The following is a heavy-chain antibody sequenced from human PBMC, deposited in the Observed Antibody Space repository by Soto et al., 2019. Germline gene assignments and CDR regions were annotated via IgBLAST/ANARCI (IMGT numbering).Heavy chain of an antibody. D-gene: IGHD3-9*01. J-gene: IGHJ4*02. CDR3: ASKPYDILTGYIT. CDR1: GGSISSGGYY. CDR2: IYYSGST. Sequence: SETLSLTCTVSGGSISSGGYYWSWIRQHPGKGLEWIGYIYYSGSTYYNPSLKSRVTISVDTSKNQFSLKLSSVTAADTAVYYCASKPYDILTGYITWGQGTLVTVSS. V-gene: IGHV4-31*03.